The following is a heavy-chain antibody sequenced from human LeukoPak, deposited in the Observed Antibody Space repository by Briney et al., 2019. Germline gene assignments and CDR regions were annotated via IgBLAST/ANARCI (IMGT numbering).Heavy chain of an antibody. CDR1: GGSISSYY. CDR3: ARGGGSGSYYGSYYYYYGMDV. D-gene: IGHD3-10*01. J-gene: IGHJ6*02. V-gene: IGHV4-59*01. CDR2: IYYSGST. Sequence: SETLSLTCTVSGGSISSYYWSWIRQPPGKGLEWIGYIYYSGSTNYNPSLKSRVTISVDTSKNQFSLKLSSVTAADTAVYYCARGGGSGSYYGSYYYYYGMDVWGQGTTVTVSS.